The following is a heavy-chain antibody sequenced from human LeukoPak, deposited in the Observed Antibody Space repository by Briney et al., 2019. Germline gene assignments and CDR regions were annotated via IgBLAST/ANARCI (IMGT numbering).Heavy chain of an antibody. V-gene: IGHV1-24*01. Sequence: ASVKVSCKVSGYTLTELSMHWVRQAPGKGLEWMGGFDPEDGETIYAQRFQGRVTMTEDTSTDTAYMELSSLRSEDTAVYYCATYYYDSSGYYYLGYWGQGTLVTVSS. J-gene: IGHJ4*02. CDR2: FDPEDGET. CDR1: GYTLTELS. CDR3: ATYYYDSSGYYYLGY. D-gene: IGHD3-22*01.